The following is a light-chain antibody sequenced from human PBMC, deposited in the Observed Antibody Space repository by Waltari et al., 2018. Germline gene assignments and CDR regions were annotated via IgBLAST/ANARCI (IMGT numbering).Light chain of an antibody. CDR3: HHYGSSPLT. J-gene: IGKJ4*01. CDR2: GAS. Sequence: EIVLTQSPGTLSLSPGERATLSCRASQSLRSSYLAWYQQKPGLAPRLLIYGASNRAACIPDRFGGHGSGTDFTLTIARLEPEDSAVYYCHHYGSSPLTFGGGTKVEI. CDR1: QSLRSSY. V-gene: IGKV3-20*01.